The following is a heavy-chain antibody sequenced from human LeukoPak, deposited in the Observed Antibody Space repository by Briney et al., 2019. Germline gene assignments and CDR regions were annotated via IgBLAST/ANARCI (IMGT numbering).Heavy chain of an antibody. Sequence: GGSLRLSCAASGFTVSSNYMSWVRQAPGKGLEWVSVIYSGGSTYYADSVKGRFTISRDNSNNTVYLQMNSLRAEDTAVYYCAGGRTLGKNGMDVWGQGTTVTVSS. D-gene: IGHD7-27*01. CDR2: IYSGGST. J-gene: IGHJ6*02. V-gene: IGHV3-53*01. CDR3: AGGRTLGKNGMDV. CDR1: GFTVSSNY.